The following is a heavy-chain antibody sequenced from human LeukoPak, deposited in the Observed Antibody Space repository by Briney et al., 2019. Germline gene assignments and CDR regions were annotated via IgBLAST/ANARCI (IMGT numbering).Heavy chain of an antibody. V-gene: IGHV1-69-2*01. J-gene: IGHJ4*02. CDR3: ATIRVGASQLFDQ. Sequence: ASVKVSCKASGYTFTDYYIHWVQQAPGKGLDYMGRVDPEDGEIIYAYKFQGRVTISADTSTDTAYMELSSLRSEDTAVYYCATIRVGASQLFDQWGQGTLVTVSS. D-gene: IGHD1-26*01. CDR1: GYTFTDYY. CDR2: VDPEDGEI.